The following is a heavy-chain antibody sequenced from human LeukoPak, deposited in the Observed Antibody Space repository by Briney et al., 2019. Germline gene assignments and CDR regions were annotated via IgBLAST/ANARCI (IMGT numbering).Heavy chain of an antibody. CDR2: ISGSGGST. D-gene: IGHD3-16*01. CDR3: ARANQFGNWFDP. Sequence: GGSLRLSCAASGFTFSIYAMNWVRQAPGKGLEWVSGISGSGGSTHYADSVKGRFTISRDNSRNTLYLQMNSLRAEDTAVYYCARANQFGNWFDPWGQGTLVTVSS. J-gene: IGHJ5*02. V-gene: IGHV3-23*01. CDR1: GFTFSIYA.